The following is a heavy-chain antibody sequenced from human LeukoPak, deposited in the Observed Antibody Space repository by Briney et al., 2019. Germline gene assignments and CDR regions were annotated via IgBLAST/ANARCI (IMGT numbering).Heavy chain of an antibody. D-gene: IGHD2-2*01. V-gene: IGHV4-59*01. J-gene: IGHJ5*02. CDR3: ARNLGFCSSLSCYPWFDP. Sequence: SETLSLTCAVSGVSISSYYWSWIRQPPGKGLEWIGYMYYSGSTNYNPSLKSRVTISVDTSKNQFSLKLTSVTAADTAVYYCARNLGFCSSLSCYPWFDPWGQGTLVTVSS. CDR1: GVSISSYY. CDR2: MYYSGST.